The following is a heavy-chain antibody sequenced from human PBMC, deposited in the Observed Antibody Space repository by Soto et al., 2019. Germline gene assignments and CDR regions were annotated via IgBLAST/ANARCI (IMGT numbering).Heavy chain of an antibody. J-gene: IGHJ4*02. Sequence: GGSLRLSCAASGFTVRNNVLSWVRQAPGKGLDWLSGITGGGRDTYYADSVKGRFTISRDNSKNMVCLQMNSLRAEDTALYYCAKNGLDNSPSAIDSWGPGTLVTVSS. D-gene: IGHD2-8*01. CDR3: AKNGLDNSPSAIDS. CDR1: GFTVRNNV. CDR2: ITGGGRDT. V-gene: IGHV3-23*01.